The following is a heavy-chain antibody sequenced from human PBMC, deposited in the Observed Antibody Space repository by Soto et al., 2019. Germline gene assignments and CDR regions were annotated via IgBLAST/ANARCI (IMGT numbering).Heavy chain of an antibody. CDR2: ISGSGGST. CDR3: AKGVLRLQNWFDP. D-gene: IGHD3-10*01. J-gene: IGHJ5*02. Sequence: VGSLRLSCAASGFTFSSYAMSWILQAPGKGLEWVSAISGSGGSTYYADSVKGRFTISRDNSKNTLYLQMNSLRAEDTAVYYCAKGVLRLQNWFDPWGQGTLVTVSS. CDR1: GFTFSSYA. V-gene: IGHV3-23*01.